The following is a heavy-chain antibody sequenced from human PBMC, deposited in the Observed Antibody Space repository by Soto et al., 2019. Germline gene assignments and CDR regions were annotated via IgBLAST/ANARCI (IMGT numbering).Heavy chain of an antibody. CDR3: AREGLTFGPGAVGGAFDI. D-gene: IGHD2-2*01. V-gene: IGHV1-69*12. CDR1: GGTFDSNA. Sequence: QVQLVQSGTEVRKPGSSVKVSCKASGGTFDSNAISWVRLAPGQGLEWMGGIIPIFGTINNAQKFQDRVTVTADEAANIDYMERSSLRSEDTAIYYCAREGLTFGPGAVGGAFDIWGQGTLVTVSS. CDR2: IIPIFGTI. J-gene: IGHJ3*02.